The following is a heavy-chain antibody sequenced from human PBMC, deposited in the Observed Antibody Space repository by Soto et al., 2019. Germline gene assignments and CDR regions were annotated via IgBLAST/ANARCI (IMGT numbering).Heavy chain of an antibody. CDR3: ARGLRGFYNDY. J-gene: IGHJ4*02. D-gene: IGHD5-12*01. V-gene: IGHV4-34*01. CDR2: IKHSGST. CDR1: GGSFSGYY. Sequence: QVQLQQWGAGLLKPSETLSLTCAVYGGSFSGYYWSWIRQPPGKGLEWIGEIKHSGSTNYNPSLNSRVTIPVDTSKQQFSLKLSSVTAADEAVYYCARGLRGFYNDYLGQGTLVTVSP.